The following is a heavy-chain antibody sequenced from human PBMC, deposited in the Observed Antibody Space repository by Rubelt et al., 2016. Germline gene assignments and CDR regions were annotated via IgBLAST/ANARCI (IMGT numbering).Heavy chain of an antibody. D-gene: IGHD1-7*01. CDR1: GYTFTSYA. V-gene: IGHV1-3*01. Sequence: QVQLVQSGAEVKKPGASVKVSCKASGYTFTSYAMHWVRQAPGQRLEWMGWINAGNGNTKYSQKFQGRVTITRDTSASKAYMELSSLRSEDTAVYYCARDLSSFPWNYGTLQHWGQGTLVTVSS. CDR3: ARDLSSFPWNYGTLQH. CDR2: INAGNGNT. J-gene: IGHJ1*01.